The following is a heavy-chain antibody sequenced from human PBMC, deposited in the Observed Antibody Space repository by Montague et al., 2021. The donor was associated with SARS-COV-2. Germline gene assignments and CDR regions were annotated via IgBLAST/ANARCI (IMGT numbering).Heavy chain of an antibody. V-gene: IGHV4-39*01. D-gene: IGHD3-10*01. CDR1: GGSVSSSPYY. Sequence: SETLSLTCTVSGGSVSSSPYYWGWIRQPPGRGLEWVGSITYSGRTYFSPSLKSRLTISVDSSENQFSSRLGSVTAADTAVYYCASSYYYGSGTYVYNYYMDVWGKGTTVTVSS. J-gene: IGHJ6*03. CDR2: ITYSGRT. CDR3: ASSYYYGSGTYVYNYYMDV.